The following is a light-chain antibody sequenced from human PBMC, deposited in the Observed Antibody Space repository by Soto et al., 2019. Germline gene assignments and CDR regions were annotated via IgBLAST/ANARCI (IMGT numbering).Light chain of an antibody. V-gene: IGKV1-27*01. CDR3: QKYNSALL. CDR1: QGISNY. J-gene: IGKJ5*01. CDR2: AAS. Sequence: DIQMTQSPSSLSASVGDRVTITCRASQGISNYLAWYQQKPGKVPKLLIYAASTLQSGVPSRFSGSGSGTDFTLTNSSLQPEDVATYYCQKYNSALLFGQGTRLEIK.